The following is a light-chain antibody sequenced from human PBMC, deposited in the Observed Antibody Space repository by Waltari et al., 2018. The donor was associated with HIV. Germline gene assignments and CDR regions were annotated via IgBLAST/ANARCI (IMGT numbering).Light chain of an antibody. J-gene: IGKJ4*01. V-gene: IGKV3-20*01. CDR1: QSVSSSY. Sequence: EIVLTQSPGTLSLSPGERATLSCRASQSVSSSYLAWYQQKPGQAPRLLIYGASSRATGIPDRFSGSGSGTDFTLTISRLEPEDFATYYCQQSYSIPLTFGGGTTVGIK. CDR2: GAS. CDR3: QQSYSIPLT.